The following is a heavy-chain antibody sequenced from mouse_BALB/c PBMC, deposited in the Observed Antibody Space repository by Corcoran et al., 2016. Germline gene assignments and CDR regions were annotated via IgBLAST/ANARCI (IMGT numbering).Heavy chain of an antibody. CDR3: AREPYAMDY. Sequence: QIQLVQSGPELKKPGETVKISCKASGYTFTNYGMNWVKQAPGKGLKWMAWINTYTGEPTYADDFKGRFAFSLETSDSTAYLQINNLKNEDMATYFCAREPYAMDYWGQGTSVTVSS. J-gene: IGHJ4*01. CDR1: GYTFTNYG. CDR2: INTYTGEP. V-gene: IGHV9-1*02.